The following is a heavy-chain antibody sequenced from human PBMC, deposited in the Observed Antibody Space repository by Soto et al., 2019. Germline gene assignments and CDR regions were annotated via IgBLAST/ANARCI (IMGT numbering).Heavy chain of an antibody. CDR3: ARGGRQWLVTSDFNY. J-gene: IGHJ4*02. V-gene: IGHV3-30*03. CDR1: GFTFSDYA. Sequence: VQLVESGGGVVQPGRSLRLSCAASGFTFSDYAMHWVRQAPGKGLEWVAVVSHDGRNTHYADSVKGRFTISRDSSKNRVPLEMPTLRAEATAAYYCARGGRQWLVTSDFNYWGQGALVTVSS. CDR2: VSHDGRNT. D-gene: IGHD6-19*01.